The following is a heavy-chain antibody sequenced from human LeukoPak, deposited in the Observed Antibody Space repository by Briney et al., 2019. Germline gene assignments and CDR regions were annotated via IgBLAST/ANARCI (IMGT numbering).Heavy chain of an antibody. CDR3: AREASGWGAVAGTRAFDI. V-gene: IGHV3-7*01. D-gene: IGHD6-19*01. CDR1: GFTFSSYW. CDR2: IKQDGSEK. J-gene: IGHJ3*02. Sequence: PVGSLRLSCAASGFTFSSYWMSWVRQAPGKGLEWVANIKQDGSEKYYVDSVKGRFTISRDNAKNSLYLQMNSLRAEDTAVYYCAREASGWGAVAGTRAFDIWGQGTMVTVSS.